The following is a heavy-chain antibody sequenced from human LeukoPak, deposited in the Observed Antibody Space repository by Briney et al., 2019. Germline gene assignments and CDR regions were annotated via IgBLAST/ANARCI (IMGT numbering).Heavy chain of an antibody. Sequence: PGGSLRLSCAASGFTFSTYSLHWVRQAPGQGLEWVSSISGSSSHIFYADSLRGRFTISRHNSKNTLYLQMNSLRAEDTAVYYCARGGAAAGDYWGQGTLVTVSS. D-gene: IGHD6-13*01. V-gene: IGHV3-21*04. CDR3: ARGGAAAGDY. J-gene: IGHJ4*02. CDR2: ISGSSSHI. CDR1: GFTFSTYS.